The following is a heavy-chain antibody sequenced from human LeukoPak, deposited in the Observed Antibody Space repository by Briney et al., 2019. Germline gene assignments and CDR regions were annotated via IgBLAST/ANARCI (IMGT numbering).Heavy chain of an antibody. Sequence: PSETLSLTCTVSGGSVSSYYWSWIRQPPGEGLEWIAYIHNSGSTNYNLSLKTRVTISVDTSKNQFSLKLSPVTAADTAVYYCVRDWEGFNFDIWGQGTMVTVSS. CDR1: GGSVSSYY. CDR3: VRDWEGFNFDI. V-gene: IGHV4-59*02. D-gene: IGHD1-26*01. CDR2: IHNSGST. J-gene: IGHJ3*02.